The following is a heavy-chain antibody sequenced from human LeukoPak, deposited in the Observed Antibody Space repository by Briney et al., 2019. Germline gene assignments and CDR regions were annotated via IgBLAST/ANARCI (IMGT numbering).Heavy chain of an antibody. V-gene: IGHV4-61*01. CDR2: IYYSGSS. Sequence: PSETLSLTCTVSRGSVGSGIYSWSWIRQPPGKGLEWIGYIYYSGSSNYNPSLMSRVAISVDTSKNQFSLKLGSVTAADAAVYYCARGESSNWSFDYWGQGTLVTVSS. D-gene: IGHD6-13*01. CDR1: RGSVGSGIYS. J-gene: IGHJ4*02. CDR3: ARGESSNWSFDY.